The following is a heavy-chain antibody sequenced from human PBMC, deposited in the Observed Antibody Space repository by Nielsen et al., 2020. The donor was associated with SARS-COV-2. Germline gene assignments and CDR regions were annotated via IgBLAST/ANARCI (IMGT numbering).Heavy chain of an antibody. D-gene: IGHD6-13*01. CDR1: GFTFSDYY. V-gene: IGHV3-11*05. CDR2: ISSSSSYT. Sequence: GGSLRLSCAASGFTFSDYYMSWIRQAPGKGLEWVSYISSSSSYTNYADSVKGRFTISRDNAKNSLYLQMNSLRAEDTAVYYCARDVAAAGIYNWFDPWGQGTLVTVSS. CDR3: ARDVAAAGIYNWFDP. J-gene: IGHJ5*02.